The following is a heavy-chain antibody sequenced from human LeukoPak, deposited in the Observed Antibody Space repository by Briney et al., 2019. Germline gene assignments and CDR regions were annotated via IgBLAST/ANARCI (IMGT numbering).Heavy chain of an antibody. D-gene: IGHD3-10*01. J-gene: IGHJ4*02. CDR2: IYDSGSST. CDR1: DGSISIYY. Sequence: SETLSLTCTVSDGSISIYYWNWIRQPPGKGLEWIGYIYDSGSSTIYNPSLQSRVTISVDMSKNQFSLRLSSVTAADTAVYFCVRDRELAYWGQGILVTVSS. CDR3: VRDRELAY. V-gene: IGHV4-59*01.